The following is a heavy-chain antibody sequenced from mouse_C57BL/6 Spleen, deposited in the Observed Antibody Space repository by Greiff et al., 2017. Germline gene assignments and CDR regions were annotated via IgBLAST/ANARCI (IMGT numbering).Heavy chain of an antibody. V-gene: IGHV1-61*01. CDR3: ARELRRYAMDY. Sequence: QVQLQQPGAELVRPGSSVKLSCKASGYTFTSYWMDWVKQRPGQGLEWIGNIYPSDSETHYNQKFKDKATLTVDKSSSTAYMQLSSLTSEDSAVYYCARELRRYAMDYWGQGTSVTVSS. D-gene: IGHD2-4*01. CDR2: IYPSDSET. CDR1: GYTFTSYW. J-gene: IGHJ4*01.